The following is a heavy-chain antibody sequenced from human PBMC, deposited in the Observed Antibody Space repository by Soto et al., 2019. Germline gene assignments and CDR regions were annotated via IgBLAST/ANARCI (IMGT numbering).Heavy chain of an antibody. D-gene: IGHD6-19*01. J-gene: IGHJ6*02. V-gene: IGHV1-69*13. CDR3: AKVRYSSPMGYYYGMDV. CDR1: RVAFSKFI. Sequence: SVKVSCKASRVAFSKFIVTWVRQAPVLGLERVGGIIPIFGTANYAQKFQGRVTITADESTSTSYMEVNNLRSEGTAVYYCAKVRYSSPMGYYYGMDVWGQGTKVTVYS. CDR2: IIPIFGTA.